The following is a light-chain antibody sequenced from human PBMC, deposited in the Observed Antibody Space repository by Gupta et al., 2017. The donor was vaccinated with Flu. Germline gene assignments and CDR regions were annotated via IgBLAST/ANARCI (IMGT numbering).Light chain of an antibody. CDR2: EVS. CDR1: SSDVGGYNY. CDR3: TSYSSSSPYV. Sequence: QSALTPPASVSGSPGPSITIPCAGTSSDVGGYNYVSWYQQHPGKVPKLIIYEVSNRPSGISFRFSAYKSGNTASLTISGLQPEDEADYYCTSYSSSSPYVFGTGTKVFVL. V-gene: IGLV2-14*01. J-gene: IGLJ1*01.